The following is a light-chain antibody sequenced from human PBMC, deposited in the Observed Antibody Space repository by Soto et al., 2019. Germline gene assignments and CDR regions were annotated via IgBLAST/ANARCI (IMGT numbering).Light chain of an antibody. CDR2: AAS. V-gene: IGKV1-17*01. CDR3: LQYNDYPYT. Sequence: DIQMTQSPPSLSASVGDRVTITCRANQDIRNYLGWYQQNPGKAPKRLIYAASSLQSGVPSRFSGSGSGTEFTLTISSLQPGDFATYFCLQYNDYPYTFGQGTKLEF. CDR1: QDIRNY. J-gene: IGKJ2*01.